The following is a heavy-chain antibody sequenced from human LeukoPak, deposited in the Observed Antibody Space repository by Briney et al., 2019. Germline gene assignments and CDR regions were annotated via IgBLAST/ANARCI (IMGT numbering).Heavy chain of an antibody. CDR1: GYTFTSYD. CDR3: ARGLQWLRSPPGY. CDR2: MNPNGGNT. Sequence: ASVKVSCKASGYTFTSYDINWVRQATGQGLEWMGWMNPNGGNTGYAQKFQGRVTMTRNTSISTAYMKLSSLRSEDTAVYYCARGLQWLRSPPGYWGQGTLVTVSS. V-gene: IGHV1-8*01. J-gene: IGHJ4*02. D-gene: IGHD5-12*01.